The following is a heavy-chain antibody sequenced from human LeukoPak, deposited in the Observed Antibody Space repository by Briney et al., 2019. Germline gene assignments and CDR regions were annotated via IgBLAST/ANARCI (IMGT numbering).Heavy chain of an antibody. CDR2: IKKDGSEK. CDR1: GFTFSSYW. D-gene: IGHD6-19*01. V-gene: IGHV3-7*01. Sequence: PGGSLRLSCAASGFTFSSYWMSWVRQAPGKGLEWVANIKKDGSEKYYVDSVKGRFTISRDNAKTSLYLQMISLRAEDTAVYYCAKIERWLVHGFDLWGRGTLVTVSS. CDR3: AKIERWLVHGFDL. J-gene: IGHJ2*01.